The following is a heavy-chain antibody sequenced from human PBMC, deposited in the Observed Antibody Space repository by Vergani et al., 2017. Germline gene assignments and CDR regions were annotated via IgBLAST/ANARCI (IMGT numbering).Heavy chain of an antibody. CDR1: GYTFTAYF. Sequence: QVQLVQSGAEVKKPGASVKVSCKASGYTFTAYFMHWVRQAPGQGLEWMGWINPNSGGTNYAQKFQGRVTMTRDTSISTAYMELSNLRSDDTAVYYCARIGTSSNRDYFDYWGQGTLVTVSS. CDR3: ARIGTSSNRDYFDY. J-gene: IGHJ4*02. V-gene: IGHV1-2*02. D-gene: IGHD2-2*01. CDR2: INPNSGGT.